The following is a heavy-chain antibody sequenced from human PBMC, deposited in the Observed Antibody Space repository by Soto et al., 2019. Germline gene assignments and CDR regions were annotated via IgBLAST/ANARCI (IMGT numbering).Heavy chain of an antibody. CDR3: ATPARIAAAGCFDY. D-gene: IGHD6-13*01. J-gene: IGHJ4*02. Sequence: GASVKVSCKASGYTFTSYGISWVRQAPGQGLEWMGWISAYNGNTNYAQKLQGRVTMTTDTSTSTAYMELRSLRSDDTAVYYCATPARIAAAGCFDYWGQGTLVTVSS. CDR1: GYTFTSYG. V-gene: IGHV1-18*01. CDR2: ISAYNGNT.